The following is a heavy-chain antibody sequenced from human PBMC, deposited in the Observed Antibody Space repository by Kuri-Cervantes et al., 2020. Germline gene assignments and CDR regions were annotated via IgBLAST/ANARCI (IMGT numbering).Heavy chain of an antibody. CDR1: RFTFSDYY. D-gene: IGHD6-19*01. J-gene: IGHJ5*02. Sequence: LSLTCAASRFTFSDYYMSWIRQAPGKGLEWVAYISSSGSIISYTDSVKGRFTISRDNAKNSLYLQMNSLRAEDTAVYYCARGGHSGRFDPWGQGTLVTVSS. CDR3: ARGGHSGRFDP. CDR2: ISSSGSII. V-gene: IGHV3-11*04.